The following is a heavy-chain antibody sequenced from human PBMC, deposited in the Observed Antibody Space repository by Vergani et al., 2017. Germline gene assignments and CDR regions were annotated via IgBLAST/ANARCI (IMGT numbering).Heavy chain of an antibody. J-gene: IGHJ6*03. CDR2: ISSSGSTI. D-gene: IGHD2-2*01. CDR3: ARDTCSSTSCYTSYYYYYMDV. CDR1: GFTFSDYY. V-gene: IGHV3-11*01. Sequence: QVQLVESGGGLVKPGGSLRLSCAASGFTFSDYYMSWIRQAPGKGLEWVSYISSSGSTIYYADSVKGRFTISRDNAKNSLYLQMNSLRAEDTAVYYCARDTCSSTSCYTSYYYYYMDVWDKGTTITFSS.